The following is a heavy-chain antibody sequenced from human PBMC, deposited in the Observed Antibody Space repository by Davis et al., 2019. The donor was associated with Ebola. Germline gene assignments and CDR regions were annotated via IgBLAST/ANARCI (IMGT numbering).Heavy chain of an antibody. CDR1: AGTFSSYA. J-gene: IGHJ3*02. V-gene: IGHV1-69*13. CDR3: ARESSTRRDAFDI. CDR2: IIPIFGTA. Sequence: SVKVSCNASAGTFSSYAISWVRQAPGQGLEWLGGIIPIFGTANYAQKFQGRVTITADESTSTAYMELSSLRSEDTAVYYCARESSTRRDAFDIWGQGTMVTVSS. D-gene: IGHD1-26*01.